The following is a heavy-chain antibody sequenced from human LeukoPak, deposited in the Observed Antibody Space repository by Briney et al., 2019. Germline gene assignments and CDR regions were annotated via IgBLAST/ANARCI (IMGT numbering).Heavy chain of an antibody. Sequence: GGSLRLSCAASGFTVSSNYMSWVRQAPGKGLEWVSVIYGGGGTYYADSVKGRFTISRGNSKNTMYLQMNTLRAEDTAVYYCASPYCSGDSCYSGYWGQGTLVTVSS. CDR2: IYGGGGT. V-gene: IGHV3-66*01. CDR1: GFTVSSNY. CDR3: ASPYCSGDSCYSGY. D-gene: IGHD2-15*01. J-gene: IGHJ4*02.